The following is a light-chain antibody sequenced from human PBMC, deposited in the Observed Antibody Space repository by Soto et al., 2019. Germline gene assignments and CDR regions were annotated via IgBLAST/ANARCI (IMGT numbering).Light chain of an antibody. J-gene: IGKJ1*01. V-gene: IGKV1-5*01. Sequence: DIQMTQSPSTLSGSVGDRVTITCRASQSISSWLAWYQQRPGKAPKLLIYDASSLESGVPSTFSGSGSGTEFTLTISSLQPDDFATYYCQQYSSYSRTFGQGTKVDIK. CDR1: QSISSW. CDR2: DAS. CDR3: QQYSSYSRT.